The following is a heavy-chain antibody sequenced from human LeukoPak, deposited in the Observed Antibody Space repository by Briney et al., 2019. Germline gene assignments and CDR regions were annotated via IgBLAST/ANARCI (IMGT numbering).Heavy chain of an antibody. Sequence: PSETLSLTCAVYGGSFSGYYWSWIRQPPGKGLEWIGEINHSGSTNYNPSLKSRVTISVDTSKNQFYLKLSSVTAADTAVYYCARTLKWFGDYKGYFDYWGQGTLVTVSS. CDR2: INHSGST. CDR1: GGSFSGYY. V-gene: IGHV4-34*01. D-gene: IGHD3-10*01. J-gene: IGHJ4*02. CDR3: ARTLKWFGDYKGYFDY.